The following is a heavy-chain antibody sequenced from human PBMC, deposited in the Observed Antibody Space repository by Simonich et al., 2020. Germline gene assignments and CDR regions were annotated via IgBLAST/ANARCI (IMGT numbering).Heavy chain of an antibody. J-gene: IGHJ3*02. CDR3: ARDSSYYAFDI. Sequence: EVQLVESGGGLVQPGGSLRLSCAASGFTFSSYSMNWVRQSPGKGLDWVSYISSSSSNKYYADSVKGRFTISRDNAKNSLYLQMNSLRAEDTAVYYCARDSSYYAFDIWGQGTMVTVSS. V-gene: IGHV3-48*01. CDR2: ISSSSSNK. D-gene: IGHD5-12*01. CDR1: GFTFSSYS.